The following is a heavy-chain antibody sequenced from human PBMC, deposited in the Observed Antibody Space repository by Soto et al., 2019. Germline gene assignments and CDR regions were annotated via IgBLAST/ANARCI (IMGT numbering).Heavy chain of an antibody. V-gene: IGHV3-30-3*01. Sequence: GGSLRLSCAASGFTFSSYAMHWVRQAPGKGLEWVAVISYIGSNKYYADSVKGRFTISRDNSKNTLYLQMNSLRAEDTAVYYCARDGDSSGYYYFDYWGQGTLVTVSS. D-gene: IGHD3-22*01. CDR3: ARDGDSSGYYYFDY. CDR1: GFTFSSYA. CDR2: ISYIGSNK. J-gene: IGHJ4*02.